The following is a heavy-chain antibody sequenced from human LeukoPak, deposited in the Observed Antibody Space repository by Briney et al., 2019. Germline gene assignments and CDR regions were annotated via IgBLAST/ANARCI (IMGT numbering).Heavy chain of an antibody. J-gene: IGHJ2*01. D-gene: IGHD3-10*01. CDR3: ARDAVADYYGSGSYYSWYFDP. CDR1: GGSISSGGYY. CDR2: IYHSGST. V-gene: IGHV4-30-2*01. Sequence: SETLSLTCTVSGGSISSGGYYWSWIRQHPGKGLEWIGYIYHSGSTYYNPSLKSRVTISVDRSKNQFSLKLSSVTAADTAVYYCARDAVADYYGSGSYYSWYFDPWGRGTLVTVSS.